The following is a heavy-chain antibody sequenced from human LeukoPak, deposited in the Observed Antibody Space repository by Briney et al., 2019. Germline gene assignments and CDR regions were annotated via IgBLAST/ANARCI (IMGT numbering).Heavy chain of an antibody. V-gene: IGHV4-59*01. J-gene: IGHJ4*02. Sequence: SETLSLTCKVSGGSISSFYWSWIRQPPGKGLEWIGCVYYSGTTNYNPSLKSRVTISGDTSKNQFSLKLSSVTAADTAVYYCARTFYDSSGSDFDYWGQGTLVTVSS. CDR3: ARTFYDSSGSDFDY. CDR1: GGSISSFY. D-gene: IGHD3-22*01. CDR2: VYYSGTT.